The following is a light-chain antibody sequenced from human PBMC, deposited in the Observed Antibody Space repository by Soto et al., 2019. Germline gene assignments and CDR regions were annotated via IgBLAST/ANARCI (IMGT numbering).Light chain of an antibody. J-gene: IGLJ1*01. CDR1: SSNIGAGYA. CDR3: TSPTPGSLYV. CDR2: SDN. V-gene: IGLV1-40*01. Sequence: QSVLTQPPSVSGAPGQRVTISCTGSSSNIGAGYAVHWYQHLPGAAPKLLIYSDNSRPSGVPDRFSGSKSGNTASLTISGLQAEDEADYFCTSPTPGSLYVFGTGTKVTVL.